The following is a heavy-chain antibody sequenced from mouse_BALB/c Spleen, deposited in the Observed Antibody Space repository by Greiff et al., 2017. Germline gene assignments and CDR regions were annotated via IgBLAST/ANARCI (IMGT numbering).Heavy chain of an antibody. Sequence: VQLKQTGPELVKPGASVKISCKASGYSFTDYIMLWVKQSHGKSLEWIGNINPYYGSTSYNLKFKGKATLTVDKSSSTAYMQLNSLTSEDSAVYYCARSLFTTATWFAYWGQGTLVTVSA. V-gene: IGHV1-39*01. CDR3: ARSLFTTATWFAY. J-gene: IGHJ3*01. CDR1: GYSFTDYI. CDR2: INPYYGST. D-gene: IGHD1-2*01.